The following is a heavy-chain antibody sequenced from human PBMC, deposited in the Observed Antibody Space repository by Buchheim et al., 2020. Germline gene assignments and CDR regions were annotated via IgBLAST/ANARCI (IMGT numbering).Heavy chain of an antibody. Sequence: QVQLLEYGGGVVQPGRSLRLSCAASGFTFSDYGMHWVRQAPGKGLEWVAHIWYDGNDQFYADSVKGRFTIFRDNSNSNLYLQMNSLRAEDSAVYYCARELGTGTTDNFDYWGQGTL. CDR3: ARELGTGTTDNFDY. CDR1: GFTFSDYG. CDR2: IWYDGNDQ. J-gene: IGHJ4*02. D-gene: IGHD1-7*01. V-gene: IGHV3-33*01.